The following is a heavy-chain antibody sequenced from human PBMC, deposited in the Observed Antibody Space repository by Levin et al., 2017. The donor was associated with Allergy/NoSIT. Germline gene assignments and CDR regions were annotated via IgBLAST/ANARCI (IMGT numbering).Heavy chain of an antibody. CDR2: IYHTGRT. D-gene: IGHD2/OR15-2a*01. Sequence: NAGGSLRLSCAVSGASISSSNWWSWVRQPPGRGLEWIGDIYHTGRTNYYPSLKSRVTISLDKSKNQFSLNLTSVTAADTAMYFCARSQYSGPGHGMDVWGQGSTVTVSS. CDR3: ARSQYSGPGHGMDV. J-gene: IGHJ6*02. V-gene: IGHV4-4*01. CDR1: GASISSSNW.